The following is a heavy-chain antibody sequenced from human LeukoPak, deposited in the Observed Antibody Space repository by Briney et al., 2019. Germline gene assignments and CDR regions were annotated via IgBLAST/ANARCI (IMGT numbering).Heavy chain of an antibody. J-gene: IGHJ4*02. CDR1: GGSISSSSYY. CDR2: MFYSGIT. V-gene: IGHV4-39*07. CDR3: ASQAYSTTWAADVTVFDY. D-gene: IGHD6-13*01. Sequence: SETLSLTCTVSGGSISSSSYYWGWIRQPPGKGLEWIGSMFYSGITYYNPSLKSRVTISVDTSKNQFSLKLSSLTAADTAVYYCASQAYSTTWAADVTVFDYWGRGALVTVSS.